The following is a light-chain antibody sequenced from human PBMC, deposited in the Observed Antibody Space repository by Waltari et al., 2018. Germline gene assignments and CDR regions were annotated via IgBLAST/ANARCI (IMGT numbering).Light chain of an antibody. CDR2: EDN. CDR1: SGNIASNY. V-gene: IGLV6-57*03. CDR3: QSYDSSNQV. J-gene: IGLJ6*01. Sequence: NFMLTQPHSVSESPGKPVTISCTRSSGNIASNYVQWYQQRPGSAPSTVIYEDNQRPSGVPDRFSGSIDSSSNSASLTISGLKTEDEADYYCQSYDSSNQVFGSGTKVAVL.